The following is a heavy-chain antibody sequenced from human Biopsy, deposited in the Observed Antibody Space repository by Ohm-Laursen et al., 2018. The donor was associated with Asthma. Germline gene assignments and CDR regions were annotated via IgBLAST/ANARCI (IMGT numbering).Heavy chain of an antibody. D-gene: IGHD3-3*01. J-gene: IGHJ4*02. CDR2: ISYDGSNK. V-gene: IGHV3-30*03. CDR3: ASQSSGPDFWSGYYYFDY. CDR1: GFTFSSYG. Sequence: SLRLACAASGFTFSSYGMHWVRQAPGKGLEWVAVISYDGSNKYYADSVKGRFTISRDNSKNTLYLQMNSLRAEDTAVYYCASQSSGPDFWSGYYYFDYWGQGTLVTVSS.